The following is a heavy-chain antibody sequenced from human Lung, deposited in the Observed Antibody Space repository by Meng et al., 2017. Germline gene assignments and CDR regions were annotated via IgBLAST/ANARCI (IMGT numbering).Heavy chain of an antibody. CDR1: GGSISSSNYY. V-gene: IGHV4-30-4*01. CDR2: IYNSGST. CDR3: ARGQKGYFDL. Sequence: QVQRQESGPGLVKLSQTLSLTCTVSGGSISSSNYYWSWIRQPPGKGLEWSGHIYNSGSTYYNPSLKSRITISVDTSKNQFSLKLSSVTAADTAVYYCARGQKGYFDLWGRGTLVTVSS. J-gene: IGHJ2*01.